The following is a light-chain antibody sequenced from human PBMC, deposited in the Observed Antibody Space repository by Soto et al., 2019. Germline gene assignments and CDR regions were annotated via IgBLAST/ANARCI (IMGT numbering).Light chain of an antibody. Sequence: EILLTQSPGTLSLSPGERATLSCRASQSVSSSYLAWYQQKPGQAPRLLIYGASTRATDIPDRFSGSGSGTDFTLTISRLEPEAFAVYYCQQYGSSPLFTFGPGTKVEIK. CDR2: GAS. CDR3: QQYGSSPLFT. CDR1: QSVSSSY. J-gene: IGKJ3*01. V-gene: IGKV3-20*01.